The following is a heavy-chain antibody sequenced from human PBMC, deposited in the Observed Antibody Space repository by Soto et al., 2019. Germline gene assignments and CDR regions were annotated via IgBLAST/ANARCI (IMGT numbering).Heavy chain of an antibody. CDR3: ARDKRAYSSGLIDY. CDR2: IWYDGSNK. V-gene: IGHV3-33*01. D-gene: IGHD6-19*01. J-gene: IGHJ4*02. Sequence: QVQLVESGGGVVQPGRSLRLSCAASGFTFSSYGMHWVRQAPGKGLEWVAVIWYDGSNKYYADSVKGRFTISRDNSKNTLYLQMNRLRAEDTAVYYCARDKRAYSSGLIDYWGQGTLVTVSS. CDR1: GFTFSSYG.